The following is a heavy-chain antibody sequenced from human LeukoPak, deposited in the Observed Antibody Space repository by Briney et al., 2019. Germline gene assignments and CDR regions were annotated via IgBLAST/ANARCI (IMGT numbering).Heavy chain of an antibody. CDR2: ISASGGNT. Sequence: GGSLRLSCAASGFTFSSYALSWVRQAPGKGLEWVSTISASGGNTYYADSVKGRFTISRDNSKNTVYLQMNGLRAEDTAVYYCAKDPTPVEICFYFDHWGQGILVTVSS. J-gene: IGHJ4*02. D-gene: IGHD5-24*01. CDR3: AKDPTPVEICFYFDH. CDR1: GFTFSSYA. V-gene: IGHV3-23*01.